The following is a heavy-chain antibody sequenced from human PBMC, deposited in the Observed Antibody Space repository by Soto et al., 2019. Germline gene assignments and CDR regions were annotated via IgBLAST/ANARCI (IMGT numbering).Heavy chain of an antibody. Sequence: QVQLVQSGAEVKKPGASVKVSCKASGYTFTSYDINWVRQATGQGLEWMGWMNPNSGNTGYAQKFQGRVTMTRNTSISTAYMELSSLRSEDTAVYYCARKGIAASLTRLNNWFDPWGQGTLVTVSS. CDR2: MNPNSGNT. CDR1: GYTFTSYD. D-gene: IGHD6-6*01. J-gene: IGHJ5*02. CDR3: ARKGIAASLTRLNNWFDP. V-gene: IGHV1-8*01.